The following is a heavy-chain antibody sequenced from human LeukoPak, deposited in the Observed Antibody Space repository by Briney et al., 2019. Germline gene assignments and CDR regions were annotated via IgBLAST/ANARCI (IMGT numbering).Heavy chain of an antibody. CDR2: INPNSGDT. CDR3: ARDEYVLTSFDP. D-gene: IGHD3-16*01. J-gene: IGHJ5*02. CDR1: GYTFTAYY. V-gene: IGHV1-2*02. Sequence: ASVKVSCKASGYTFTAYYMHWVRQAPGQGLEWMGWINPNSGDTNYAQKFQGRVTLTRDTSISTAHMELSRLRSDDTAVYYCARDEYVLTSFDPWGQGTLVAVSS.